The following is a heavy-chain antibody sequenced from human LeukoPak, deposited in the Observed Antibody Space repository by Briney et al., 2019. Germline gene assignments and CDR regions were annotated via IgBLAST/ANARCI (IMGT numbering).Heavy chain of an antibody. D-gene: IGHD3-10*01. J-gene: IGHJ4*02. V-gene: IGHV1-2*02. CDR2: INPNSGGT. CDR1: GYTFTGYY. Sequence: GPSVNLSCKASGYTFTGYYMHWVRQAPGQGLEWMGWINPNSGGTNYAQKFQGRVTMTRDTSISTAYMELSRLRSDDTAVYYCASGALYGGYYFDYWGQGTLVTVSS. CDR3: ASGALYGGYYFDY.